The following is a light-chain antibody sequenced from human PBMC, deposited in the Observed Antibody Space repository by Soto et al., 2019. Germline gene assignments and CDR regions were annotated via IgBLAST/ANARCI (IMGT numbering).Light chain of an antibody. CDR2: GAS. Sequence: ENVLTQSPGTLSLSPGERGTLSCRASQSVSSNYLAWYQQKPGQAPRLLIYGASSRATGIPDRFSGSGSGTDFSLTISRLVPEDFALYYCQQYGSSPLTFDGVTKVEIK. CDR3: QQYGSSPLT. CDR1: QSVSSNY. V-gene: IGKV3-20*01. J-gene: IGKJ4*01.